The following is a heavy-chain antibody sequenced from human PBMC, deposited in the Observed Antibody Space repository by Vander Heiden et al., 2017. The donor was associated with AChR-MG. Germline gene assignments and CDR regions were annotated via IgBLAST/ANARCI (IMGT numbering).Heavy chain of an antibody. CDR1: GYTFTGYY. CDR3: ARDPYGSGGGFDH. V-gene: IGHV1-2*02. CDR2: INPNSGGT. Sequence: QVQLVQSGAEVKKPGASVKVSCKASGYTFTGYYMHWVRQAPGQGLEWMGWINPNSGGTNYAEKFQGRVTMTRDTSISTAYMELSRLRSDDTAVYYGARDPYGSGGGFDHWGQGTLVTVSS. J-gene: IGHJ5*02. D-gene: IGHD3-10*01.